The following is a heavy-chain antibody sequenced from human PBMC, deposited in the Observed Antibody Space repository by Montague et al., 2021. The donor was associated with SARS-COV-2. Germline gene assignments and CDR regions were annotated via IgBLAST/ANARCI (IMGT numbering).Heavy chain of an antibody. CDR3: ARHRAESCKISPGLAGPFAEVGCSASGMDV. CDR1: GGSISSGCHY. CDR2: IQADGTT. V-gene: IGHV4-61*09. D-gene: IGHD4/OR15-4a*01. J-gene: IGHJ6*02. Sequence: TLSLTCTVSGGSISSGCHYWTWVRRPAGKGLEWIGNIQADGTTNHKSSLRSRLTFSVDTSKNLFSLTLRSLTATDTAIYYCARHRAESCKISPGLAGPFAEVGCSASGMDVWGQGTAVTDSS.